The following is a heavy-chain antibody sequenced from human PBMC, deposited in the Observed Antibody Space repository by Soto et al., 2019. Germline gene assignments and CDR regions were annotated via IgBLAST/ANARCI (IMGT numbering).Heavy chain of an antibody. CDR2: ISSTTNYI. V-gene: IGHV3-21*06. J-gene: IGHJ4*02. CDR1: GFTFTRYS. Sequence: SLRLSCAASGFTFTRYSRNWALQAPGKGLEWVSSISSTTNYIYYGDSMKGRFTISRDNAKNSLYLEMNSLRAEDTAVYYCARESEDLTSNFDYWGQGTLVTVSS. CDR3: ARESEDLTSNFDY.